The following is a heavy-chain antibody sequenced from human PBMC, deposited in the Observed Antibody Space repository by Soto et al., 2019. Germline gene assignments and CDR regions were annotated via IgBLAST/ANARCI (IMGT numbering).Heavy chain of an antibody. CDR3: ARANGAGAFDI. Sequence: SVKVSCKASGGTFSSYTISWVRQAPGQGLEWMGRIIPILGIANYAQKFQGRVMITADKSTSTAYMELSSLRSEDTAVYYCARANGAGAFDIWGQGTMVTVSS. CDR1: GGTFSSYT. J-gene: IGHJ3*02. V-gene: IGHV1-69*02. CDR2: IIPILGIA.